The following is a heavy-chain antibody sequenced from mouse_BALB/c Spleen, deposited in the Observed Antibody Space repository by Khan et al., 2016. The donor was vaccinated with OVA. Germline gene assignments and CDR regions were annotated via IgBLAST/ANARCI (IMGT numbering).Heavy chain of an antibody. Sequence: VQLQESGAELAKPGASVKMSCKASGYTFANYWMHWVKQRPGQGLDWIGYINPSTGYTDYNQKFKDKATLTADKSSSTAYMQLSSLTSEDSAVSYSSRLGSSYGTTFVHWGQGTTLTVSS. CDR2: INPSTGYT. V-gene: IGHV1-7*01. D-gene: IGHD1-1*01. CDR3: SRLGSSYGTTFVH. J-gene: IGHJ2*01. CDR1: GYTFANYW.